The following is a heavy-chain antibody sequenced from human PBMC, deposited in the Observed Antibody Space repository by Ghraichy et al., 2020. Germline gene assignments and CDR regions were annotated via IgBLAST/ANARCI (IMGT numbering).Heavy chain of an antibody. Sequence: GGSLRLSCAASGFTFSSYWMHWVRQAPGKGLVWVSRINSDGSSTSYADSVKGRFTISRDNAKNTLYLQMNSLRAEDTAVYYCASWKGPAATLRWGQGTLVTVSS. D-gene: IGHD2-15*01. V-gene: IGHV3-74*01. CDR2: INSDGSST. J-gene: IGHJ4*02. CDR3: ASWKGPAATLR. CDR1: GFTFSSYW.